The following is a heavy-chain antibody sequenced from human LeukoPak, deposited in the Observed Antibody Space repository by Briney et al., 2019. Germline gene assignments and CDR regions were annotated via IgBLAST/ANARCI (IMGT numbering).Heavy chain of an antibody. V-gene: IGHV4-34*01. D-gene: IGHD3-22*01. J-gene: IGHJ4*02. CDR1: GGSFSGYY. CDR2: INHSGST. CDR3: VTYYFDSSGPKKNY. Sequence: PSETLSLTCAVYGGSFSGYYGSWIRQPPGKGLEWIGEINHSGSTNYNPSLKSRVTISVDTSKKQFSLKLSSVTAADTAVYYCVTYYFDSSGPKKNYWGQGTLVTVSS.